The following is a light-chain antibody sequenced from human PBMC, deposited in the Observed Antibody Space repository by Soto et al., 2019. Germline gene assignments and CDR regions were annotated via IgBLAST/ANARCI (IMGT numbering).Light chain of an antibody. CDR1: QAISNY. CDR3: QQCHDNPLT. Sequence: DIQMTQSPSFLSTSVRDRVTITCRASQAISNYLNWYQQKPGKAPNLLIFGAKTLKSGVPSRFSGSGYGTDFTLTITTLQPEDVGIYYCQQCHDNPLTFGQGTRLEIK. CDR2: GAK. J-gene: IGKJ5*01. V-gene: IGKV1-39*01.